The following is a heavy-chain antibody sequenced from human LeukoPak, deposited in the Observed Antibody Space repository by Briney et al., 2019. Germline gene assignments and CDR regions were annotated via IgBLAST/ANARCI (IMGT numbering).Heavy chain of an antibody. CDR3: ARAREDDYVWRSYRYTQWFDP. CDR1: GFTFSSYA. CDR2: ISYDGSNK. V-gene: IGHV3-30-3*01. D-gene: IGHD3-16*02. Sequence: GGSLRLSCAASGFTFSSYAMHWVRQAPGKGLEWVAVISYDGSNKYYADSVKGRFTISRDNSKNTLYLQMNSLRAEDTAVYYCARAREDDYVWRSYRYTQWFDPWGQGTLVTVSS. J-gene: IGHJ5*02.